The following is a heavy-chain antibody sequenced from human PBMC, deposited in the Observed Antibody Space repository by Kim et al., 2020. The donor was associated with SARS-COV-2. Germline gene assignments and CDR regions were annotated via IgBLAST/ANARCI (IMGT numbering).Heavy chain of an antibody. CDR1: GFTVSSNY. J-gene: IGHJ3*02. D-gene: IGHD3-22*01. CDR2: IYSGGST. CDR3: ARVWYYDSTPDAFDI. V-gene: IGHV3-66*02. Sequence: GGSLRLSCAASGFTVSSNYMSWVRQAPGKGLEWVSVIYSGGSTYYADSVKGRFTISRDNSKNTLYLQMNSLRAEDTAVYYCARVWYYDSTPDAFDIWGQGTMVTVSS.